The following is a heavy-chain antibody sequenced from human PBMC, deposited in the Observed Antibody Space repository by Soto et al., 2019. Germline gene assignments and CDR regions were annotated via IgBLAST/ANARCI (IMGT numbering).Heavy chain of an antibody. CDR1: GFTFSSYS. D-gene: IGHD3-9*01. CDR2: ISSSSSYI. Sequence: GGSLRLSCAASGFTFSSYSMNWVRQAPGKGLEWVSSISSSSSYIYYADSVKGRFTISRDNAKNSLYLQMNSLRAEDTAVYYCASAATDILTGYYIQTFDYWGQGTLVTVSS. CDR3: ASAATDILTGYYIQTFDY. V-gene: IGHV3-21*01. J-gene: IGHJ4*02.